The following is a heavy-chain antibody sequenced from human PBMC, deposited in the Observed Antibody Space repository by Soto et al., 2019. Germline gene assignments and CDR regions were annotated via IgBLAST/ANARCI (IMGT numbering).Heavy chain of an antibody. Sequence: GGSLRLSCAASGFTFSDYYMSWIRQAPGKGLEWVSYISSSGSTIYYADSVKGRFTISRDNAKNSLYLQMNSLRAEDTAVYYCARRLGYCSSTSCYYYYMDVWGKGTTVTVSS. V-gene: IGHV3-11*01. D-gene: IGHD2-2*01. CDR3: ARRLGYCSSTSCYYYYMDV. J-gene: IGHJ6*03. CDR1: GFTFSDYY. CDR2: ISSSGSTI.